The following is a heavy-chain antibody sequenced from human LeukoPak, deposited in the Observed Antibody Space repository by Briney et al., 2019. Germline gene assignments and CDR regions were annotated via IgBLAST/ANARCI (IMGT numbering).Heavy chain of an antibody. CDR3: ARDDYGGNSELDY. CDR1: GGTFSSYA. J-gene: IGHJ4*02. Sequence: SVKVSCKASGGTFSSYAISWVRQAPGQGLEWMGGIIPIFGTANYAQKFQGRVTITADESTSTAYMELSSLRSDDTAVYYCARDDYGGNSELDYWGQGTLVTVSS. CDR2: IIPIFGTA. D-gene: IGHD4-23*01. V-gene: IGHV1-69*13.